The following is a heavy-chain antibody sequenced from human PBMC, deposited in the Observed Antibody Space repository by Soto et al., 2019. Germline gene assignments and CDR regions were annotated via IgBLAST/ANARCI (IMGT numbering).Heavy chain of an antibody. D-gene: IGHD3-16*02. CDR1: GFTFSSYA. CDR2: ISGSGGST. CDR3: TKDLDDYIWGSYRRGCYFDD. V-gene: IGHV3-23*01. Sequence: EVQLLESGGGLVKLGGSLRLSFAASGFTFSSYAMCWVLQAPGQGLEWVSAISGSGGSTYYADSAKGRFTISKDNYNNMLYLPMNIRRAEDTAVYYCTKDLDDYIWGSYRRGCYFDDWGQGTLFTVSS. J-gene: IGHJ4*02.